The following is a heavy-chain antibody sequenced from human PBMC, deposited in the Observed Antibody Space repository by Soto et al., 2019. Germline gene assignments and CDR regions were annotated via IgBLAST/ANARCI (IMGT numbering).Heavy chain of an antibody. V-gene: IGHV1-69*12. Sequence: QVQLVQSGAAVRQPASSVKVSCKTSGGTFSSYAISWVRQSPGQGLEWMGGIVPIVDTSTYAQKFQGRVTITAHESTSTAYMEMSSLRSDDMVIYYCVRVVAIPGYPDNWGQGTLVTVSS. CDR3: VRVVAIPGYPDN. J-gene: IGHJ4*02. CDR1: GGTFSSYA. D-gene: IGHD5-12*01. CDR2: IVPIVDTS.